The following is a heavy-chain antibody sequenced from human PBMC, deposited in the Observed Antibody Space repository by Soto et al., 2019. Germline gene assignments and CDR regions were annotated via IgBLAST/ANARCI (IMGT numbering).Heavy chain of an antibody. Sequence: SETLSLTCTVSGGSISSYYWSWIRQPPGKGLEWIGYIYYSGSTNYNPSLKSRVTISVDTSKNQFSLKLSSVTAADTAVYYCAGGGGITRMGVVFYIGGQGKVVPVSS. CDR3: AGGGGITRMGVVFYI. V-gene: IGHV4-59*01. J-gene: IGHJ3*02. CDR1: GGSISSYY. CDR2: IYYSGST. D-gene: IGHD3-22*01.